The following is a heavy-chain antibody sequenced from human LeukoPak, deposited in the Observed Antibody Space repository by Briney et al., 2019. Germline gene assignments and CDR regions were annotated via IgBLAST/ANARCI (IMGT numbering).Heavy chain of an antibody. J-gene: IGHJ3*02. V-gene: IGHV4-4*07. Sequence: SETLSLTCTVSGGSISSYYWSWIRQTAGKGLEWIGRIYTSGSTNYNPSLKSRVTMSVDTSKNQFSLKLSSVTAADTAVYYCARDRGRIVGANDAFDIWGQGTMVTVSS. CDR3: ARDRGRIVGANDAFDI. CDR1: GGSISSYY. D-gene: IGHD1-26*01. CDR2: IYTSGST.